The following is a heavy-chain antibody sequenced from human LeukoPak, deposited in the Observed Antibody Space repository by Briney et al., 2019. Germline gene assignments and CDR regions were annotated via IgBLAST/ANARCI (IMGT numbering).Heavy chain of an antibody. V-gene: IGHV3-23*02. J-gene: IGHJ4*02. CDR2: VGVGGSNP. CDR1: VVTFSIAA. CDR3: AKGGWQLL. D-gene: IGHD3-10*01. Sequence: VGSLRLSCAASVVTFSIAAMSWVRDAPGKGVEWVLVVGVGGSNPNYVDSVTGRFTISRDNSKKTMYLQMKSLRVEDTAVYYCAKGGWQLLGGQGTLVTVSS.